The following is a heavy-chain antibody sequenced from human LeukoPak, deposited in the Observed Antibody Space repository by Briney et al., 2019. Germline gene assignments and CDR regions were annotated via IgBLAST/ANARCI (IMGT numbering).Heavy chain of an antibody. D-gene: IGHD3-10*01. CDR2: IYTSGST. CDR1: GGSISSYY. J-gene: IGHJ6*02. Sequence: SETLSLTCTVPGGSISSYYWSWIRQPAGKGLEWIGRIYTSGSTNYNPSLKSRVTMSVDTSKNQFSLKLSSVTAADTAVYYCARDGTMVRGVIPLYGMDVWGQGTTVTVSS. CDR3: ARDGTMVRGVIPLYGMDV. V-gene: IGHV4-4*07.